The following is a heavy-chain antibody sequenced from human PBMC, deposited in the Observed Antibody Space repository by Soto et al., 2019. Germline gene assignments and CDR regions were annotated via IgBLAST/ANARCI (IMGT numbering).Heavy chain of an antibody. D-gene: IGHD3-16*01. V-gene: IGHV1-3*01. CDR1: GYTFTNYA. CDR2: INAGNGNT. CDR3: VMVDNYVTPTPQDV. Sequence: VSVKVSCKASGYTFTNYAMHWVRQAPGQRLEWMGWINAGNGNTKYSQKVQGRLTMTTDTSTSTAYMDLGSLTSDDTAVYYCVMVDNYVTPTPQDVWGQGTTVTVS. J-gene: IGHJ6*02.